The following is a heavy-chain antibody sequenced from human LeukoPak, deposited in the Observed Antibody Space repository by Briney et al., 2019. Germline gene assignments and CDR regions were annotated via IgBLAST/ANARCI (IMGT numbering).Heavy chain of an antibody. V-gene: IGHV4-31*03. J-gene: IGHJ4*02. CDR3: ASQAATTEKPFDF. Sequence: PSQTLSLTCTVSGVSISSGGYYWSWIRQHPGKGLEWIGYIYYSGSSYYNPSLKSRIAISVDTSKNQFSLELSSVTAADTAVYYCASQAATTEKPFDFWGQGTLVTVSS. D-gene: IGHD6-25*01. CDR1: GVSISSGGYY. CDR2: IYYSGSS.